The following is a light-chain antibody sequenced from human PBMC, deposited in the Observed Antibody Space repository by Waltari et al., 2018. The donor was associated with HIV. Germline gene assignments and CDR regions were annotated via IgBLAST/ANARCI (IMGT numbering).Light chain of an antibody. J-gene: IGKJ2*01. CDR3: QQYNDWPRGP. Sequence: EIVLTQSPATLSVSPGERATLSCRASQSVSSNLAGYQQKPGQAPRLLIYRASTRTTGIPARFSGSGSGTEFTLTISSLQSEDFAVYYCQQYNDWPRGPFGQGTRLEIK. CDR1: QSVSSN. V-gene: IGKV3-15*01. CDR2: RAS.